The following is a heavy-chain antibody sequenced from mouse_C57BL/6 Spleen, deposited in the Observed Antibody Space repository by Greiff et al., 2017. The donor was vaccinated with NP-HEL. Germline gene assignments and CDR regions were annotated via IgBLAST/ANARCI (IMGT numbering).Heavy chain of an antibody. CDR2: ISYDGSN. V-gene: IGHV3-6*01. CDR1: GYSITSGYY. Sequence: VQLQQSGPGLVKPSQSLSLTCSVTGYSITSGYYWNWIRQFPGNKLEWMGYISYDGSNNYNPSLKNRISITRDTSKNQFFLKLNSVTTEDTATYYCAREHTQYYFDYWGQGTTLTVSS. D-gene: IGHD5-1-1*01. CDR3: AREHTQYYFDY. J-gene: IGHJ2*01.